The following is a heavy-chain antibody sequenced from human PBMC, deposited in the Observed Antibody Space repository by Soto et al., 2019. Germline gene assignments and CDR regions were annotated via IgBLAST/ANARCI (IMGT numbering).Heavy chain of an antibody. CDR3: AREAPVGFGEWTTFHYYYYYYMDV. Sequence: PGGSLRLSCAASGFTFSSYWMSWVRQAPGKGLEWVANIKQDGSEKYYVDSVKGRFTISRDNAKNSLYLQMNSLRAEDTAVYYCAREAPVGFGEWTTFHYYYYYYMDVWGKGTTVTVSS. V-gene: IGHV3-7*01. J-gene: IGHJ6*03. CDR2: IKQDGSEK. CDR1: GFTFSSYW. D-gene: IGHD3-10*01.